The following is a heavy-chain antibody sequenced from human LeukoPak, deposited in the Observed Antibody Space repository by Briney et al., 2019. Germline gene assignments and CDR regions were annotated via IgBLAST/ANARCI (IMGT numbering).Heavy chain of an antibody. D-gene: IGHD3-22*01. CDR2: FDPEDGET. J-gene: IGHJ3*02. CDR1: GCTLTELS. Sequence: ASVKVSCKVSGCTLTELSMHWVRQAPGKGLEWVGGFDPEDGETIYAQKFQGRVTMTEDTSTDTAYMELSSLRSEDTAVYYCATGLVVIAAFDIWGQGTMVTVSS. CDR3: ATGLVVIAAFDI. V-gene: IGHV1-24*01.